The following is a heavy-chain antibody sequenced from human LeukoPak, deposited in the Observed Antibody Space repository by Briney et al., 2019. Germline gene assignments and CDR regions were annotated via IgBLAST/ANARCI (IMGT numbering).Heavy chain of an antibody. Sequence: GESLKISCKDSGYSFISYWIGWVRQMPGKGLEWTGTIYPGDSDTRYSPSFQGQVTISADKSISTAYLQWSSLKASDSAMYYCARHVGSGSYPASWGQGTLVTVSS. V-gene: IGHV5-51*01. CDR1: GYSFISYW. CDR3: ARHVGSGSYPAS. J-gene: IGHJ4*02. D-gene: IGHD3-10*01. CDR2: IYPGDSDT.